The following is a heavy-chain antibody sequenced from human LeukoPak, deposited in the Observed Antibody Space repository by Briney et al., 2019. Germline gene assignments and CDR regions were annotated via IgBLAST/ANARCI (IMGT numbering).Heavy chain of an antibody. CDR3: ARELTGIAVAGRGAFGY. V-gene: IGHV3-21*01. CDR1: GFTFSSYS. D-gene: IGHD6-19*01. Sequence: GGSLRLSCAASGFTFSSYSMNWVRQAPGKGLEWVSAISSSSSYIYYADSVKGRFTISRGNAKNSLYLQMNSLRAEDTAVYYCARELTGIAVAGRGAFGYWGQGTLVTVSS. J-gene: IGHJ4*02. CDR2: ISSSSSYI.